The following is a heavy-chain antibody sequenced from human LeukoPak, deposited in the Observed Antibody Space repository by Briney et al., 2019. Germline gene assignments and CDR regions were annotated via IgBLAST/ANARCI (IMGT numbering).Heavy chain of an antibody. CDR2: IGGDGVA. V-gene: IGHV3-48*01. D-gene: IGHD2-2*02. J-gene: IGHJ4*02. CDR3: AKDRANWAIDD. Sequence: GGSLRLSCAASGFTFSSYWMNWARQAPGKGLEWVSYIGGDGVAFYADSVKGRFTMSKDDARKSLYLQMSSLRVEDTALYYCAKDRANWAIDDWGQGTQVTVSS. CDR1: GFTFSSYW.